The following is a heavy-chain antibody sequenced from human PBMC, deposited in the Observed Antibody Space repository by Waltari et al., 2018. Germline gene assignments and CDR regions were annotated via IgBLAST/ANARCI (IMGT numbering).Heavy chain of an antibody. CDR3: ATDLQWLGVSNAFDI. CDR1: GYTLTELS. Sequence: QVQLVQSGAEVKKPGASVKVSCKVSGYTLTELSMHWVRQAPGKGLEWMGGFDAEDGETIYAQKFQGRVTMTDDTSTDPAYMELSSLRSEDTAVYYCATDLQWLGVSNAFDILGQGTMVTVSS. V-gene: IGHV1-24*01. J-gene: IGHJ3*02. CDR2: FDAEDGET. D-gene: IGHD6-19*01.